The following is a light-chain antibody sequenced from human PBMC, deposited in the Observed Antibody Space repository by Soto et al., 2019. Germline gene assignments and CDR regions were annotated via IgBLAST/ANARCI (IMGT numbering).Light chain of an antibody. CDR1: QSIDTW. CDR2: EAS. CDR3: QRCNTYSVT. Sequence: DFQMTQSPSTLSASVGDTVTITCRASQSIDTWLAWYQQRPGKAPKLLIYEASCLESGVPSRFSGSGSGTEFTLTISSLQPDDFATYYCQRCNTYSVTFGQGTKVEIK. V-gene: IGKV1-5*03. J-gene: IGKJ1*01.